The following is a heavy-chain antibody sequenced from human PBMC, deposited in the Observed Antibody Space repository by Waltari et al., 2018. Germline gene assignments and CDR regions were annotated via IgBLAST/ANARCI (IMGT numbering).Heavy chain of an antibody. D-gene: IGHD4-17*01. CDR3: GRIAFGDEGGYFQY. J-gene: IGHJ1*01. CDR1: GGSISTNYH. Sequence: QLQLPESGPGLVKPSETLSLTCTVSGGSISTNYHWGWIRQPPGKGLEWMGNMQYRGSTFYNPSLERRVTISLDTWKNQFSLRLSSVGAADTAVYFCGRIAFGDEGGYFQYWGQGTLVTVSS. CDR2: MQYRGST. V-gene: IGHV4-39*01.